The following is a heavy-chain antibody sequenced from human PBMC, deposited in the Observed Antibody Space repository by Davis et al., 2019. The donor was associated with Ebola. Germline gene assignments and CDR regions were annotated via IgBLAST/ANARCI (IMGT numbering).Heavy chain of an antibody. Sequence: GRSLRLSCAASGFTFSSYGMHWVRQAPGKGLEWVAVISYDGSNKYYADSVKGRFTISRDNSKNTLYLQMNSLRAEDTAVYYCARIWLYGMDVWGQGTTVTVSS. CDR1: GFTFSSYG. J-gene: IGHJ6*02. CDR2: ISYDGSNK. V-gene: IGHV3-30*03. CDR3: ARIWLYGMDV. D-gene: IGHD6-19*01.